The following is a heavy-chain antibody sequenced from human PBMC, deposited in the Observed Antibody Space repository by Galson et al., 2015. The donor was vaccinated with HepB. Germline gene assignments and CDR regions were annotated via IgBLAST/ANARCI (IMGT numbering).Heavy chain of an antibody. V-gene: IGHV4-39*07. Sequence: ETLSLTCTVSGDSISSSSHYWGSFWGYWGWIRQPPGKGLERIGSIYYSGSTYYNPSLKSRVTISVDTSKNLFSLELNSVTAADTAVYYCARVRDSDFWSGLYYWGQGTLVTVSS. D-gene: IGHD3-3*01. CDR2: IYYSGST. CDR1: GDSISSSSHY. CDR3: ARVRDSDFWSGLYY. J-gene: IGHJ4*02.